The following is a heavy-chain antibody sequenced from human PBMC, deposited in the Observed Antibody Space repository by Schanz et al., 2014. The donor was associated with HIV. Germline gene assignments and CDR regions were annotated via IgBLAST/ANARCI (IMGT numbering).Heavy chain of an antibody. CDR1: GFTFSRYA. Sequence: AQLVESGGGVVQPGGSLRLSCAASGFTFSRYAMSWVRQAPGKGLEWVSSISGSGGSTYYADSVKGRFTISRDNSKNTLYLQMNSLRAEDTAVYYCAKDRITGTTGVPYYYYGMDVWGQGTTVTVSS. CDR2: ISGSGGST. V-gene: IGHV3-23*04. CDR3: AKDRITGTTGVPYYYYGMDV. D-gene: IGHD1-7*01. J-gene: IGHJ6*02.